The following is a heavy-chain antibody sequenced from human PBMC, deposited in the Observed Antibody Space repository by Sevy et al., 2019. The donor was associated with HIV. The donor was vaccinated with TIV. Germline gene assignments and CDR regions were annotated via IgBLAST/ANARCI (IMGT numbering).Heavy chain of an antibody. Sequence: SETLSLTCTVSGGSISSSSYYWGWIRQPPGKGLEWIGSIYYSGSTYYNPSLKSRVTISVDTSKNQFSLKLSSVTAADTAVYYCARQPGGIVLMVYAELNWFDPWGQGTLVTVSS. V-gene: IGHV4-39*01. J-gene: IGHJ5*02. CDR2: IYYSGST. CDR1: GGSISSSSYY. D-gene: IGHD2-8*01. CDR3: ARQPGGIVLMVYAELNWFDP.